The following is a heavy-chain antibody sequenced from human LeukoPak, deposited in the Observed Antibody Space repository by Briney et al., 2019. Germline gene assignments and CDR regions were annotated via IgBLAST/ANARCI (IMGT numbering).Heavy chain of an antibody. CDR1: GDSIGSHY. CDR2: IFYVGST. D-gene: IGHD3-22*01. CDR3: ARDYYDSRGEAFDI. V-gene: IGHV4-59*11. Sequence: SETLSLTCTVSGDSIGSHYWSWIRQPPGKGLEWIGYIFYVGSTNYNPSLKSRVTISVNTSKNQFSLKLNSVTAADTAVYYCARDYYDSRGEAFDIWGQGTMVTVSS. J-gene: IGHJ3*02.